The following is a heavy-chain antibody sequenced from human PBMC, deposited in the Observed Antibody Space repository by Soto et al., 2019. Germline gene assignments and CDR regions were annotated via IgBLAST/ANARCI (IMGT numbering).Heavy chain of an antibody. CDR2: IYYSGST. J-gene: IGHJ4*02. CDR1: GGSVSSGSYY. CDR3: ARVSSSRGLVNDLDY. V-gene: IGHV4-61*01. D-gene: IGHD6-13*01. Sequence: PSVTQRLSYTVCGGSVSSGSYYRSWIRQPPGKGLECIGYIYYSGSTNYNPSLKSRVTISVDTSKNQLSLKLSSVTAADTAVYYCARVSSSRGLVNDLDYWGQGTLVTVSS.